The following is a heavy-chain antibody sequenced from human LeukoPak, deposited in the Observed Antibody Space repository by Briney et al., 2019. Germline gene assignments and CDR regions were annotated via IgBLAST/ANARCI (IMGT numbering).Heavy chain of an antibody. V-gene: IGHV3-21*01. J-gene: IGHJ3*02. CDR3: ARPTTVTTIAADAFDI. D-gene: IGHD4-11*01. Sequence: GGSLRLSCAASGFSSSPYTMNWVRQAPGKGLEWVSSISSSSTYKYYADSVQGRFTISRDNAKNSLYLQMNSLRAEDTAVYYCARPTTVTTIAADAFDIWGQGTMVTVSS. CDR1: GFSSSPYT. CDR2: ISSSSTYK.